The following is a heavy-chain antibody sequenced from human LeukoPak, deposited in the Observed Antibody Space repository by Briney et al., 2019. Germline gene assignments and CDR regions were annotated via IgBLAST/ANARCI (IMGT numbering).Heavy chain of an antibody. CDR1: GGSVSSGSYY. J-gene: IGHJ4*02. D-gene: IGHD6-6*01. Sequence: PSETLSLTCTVSGGSVSSGSYYWSWIRQPPGKGLEWIGYIYYSGSTNYNPSLKSRVTISVDTSKNQFSLKLSSVTAADTAVYYCARGLGLEGYSSSSGDYWGQGTLVTVSS. CDR3: ARGLGLEGYSSSSGDY. V-gene: IGHV4-61*01. CDR2: IYYSGST.